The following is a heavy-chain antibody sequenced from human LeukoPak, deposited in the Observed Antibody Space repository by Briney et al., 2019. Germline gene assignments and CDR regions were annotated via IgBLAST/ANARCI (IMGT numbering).Heavy chain of an antibody. CDR1: GDSISNSNYY. CDR2: IYYSGNT. Sequence: PSETLSLTCNVSGDSISNSNYYWGWIRQPPGKGLEWIGSIYYSGNTYYNPSLQSRVTLSVDTSKNQFSLKLSSVTAADTAVYYCARRIARAGDYWGQGALVTVSS. V-gene: IGHV4-39*01. D-gene: IGHD6-13*01. CDR3: ARRIARAGDY. J-gene: IGHJ4*02.